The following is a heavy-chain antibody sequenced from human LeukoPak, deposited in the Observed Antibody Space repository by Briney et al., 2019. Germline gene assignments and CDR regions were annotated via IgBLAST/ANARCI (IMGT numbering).Heavy chain of an antibody. CDR1: GGSISSGDYY. D-gene: IGHD3-22*01. J-gene: IGHJ4*02. CDR2: IYYSGST. Sequence: SQTLSLTCTVSGGSISSGDYYWSSISQPPGKGLEWIGYIYYSGSTYYNPSLKSRVTISVDTSKNQFSLKLSSVTAADTAVYYCARVGDYYDSSGYYLFDYWGQGTLVTVSS. CDR3: ARVGDYYDSSGYYLFDY. V-gene: IGHV4-30-4*01.